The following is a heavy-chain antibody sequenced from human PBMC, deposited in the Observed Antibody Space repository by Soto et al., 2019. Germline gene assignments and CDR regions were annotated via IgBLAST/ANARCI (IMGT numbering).Heavy chain of an antibody. V-gene: IGHV4-39*01. Sequence: PSETLSLTCTVSGGSISSSSYYWGWFRQSPGKGLEWIGSINYSGSTYYNPSLKSRVTISVDTSKNQFSLTLSSVTASDTAVYYCASMENGGPDYWGQGTRVTVSS. J-gene: IGHJ4*02. D-gene: IGHD3-16*01. CDR3: ASMENGGPDY. CDR1: GGSISSSSYY. CDR2: INYSGST.